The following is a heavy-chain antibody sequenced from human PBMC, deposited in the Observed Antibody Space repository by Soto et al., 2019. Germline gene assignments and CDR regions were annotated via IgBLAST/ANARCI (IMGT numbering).Heavy chain of an antibody. D-gene: IGHD2-2*01. CDR1: GGSISTSRYY. Sequence: SETLSLTCTVSGGSISTSRYYWGWIRQPPGKGLEWIGSIYYSGSTFYNPSLESRVTISVDTSKTQFSLKLSSVTAADTAVYHCARSKYGGNWFDPWGQGTLVTV. CDR2: IYYSGST. V-gene: IGHV4-39*01. J-gene: IGHJ5*02. CDR3: ARSKYGGNWFDP.